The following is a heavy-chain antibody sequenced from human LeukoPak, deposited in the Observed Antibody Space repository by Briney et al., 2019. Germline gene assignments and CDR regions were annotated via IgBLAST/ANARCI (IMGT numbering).Heavy chain of an antibody. V-gene: IGHV4-39*07. CDR1: GGSISSGDYY. CDR3: ARGVLLRP. CDR2: INHSGST. J-gene: IGHJ5*02. Sequence: SETLSLTCTVSGGSISSGDYYWSWIRQPPGKGLEWIGEINHSGSTNYNPSLKSRVTISVDTSKNQFSLKLSSVTAADTAVYYCARGVLLRPWGQGTLVTVSS. D-gene: IGHD3-10*01.